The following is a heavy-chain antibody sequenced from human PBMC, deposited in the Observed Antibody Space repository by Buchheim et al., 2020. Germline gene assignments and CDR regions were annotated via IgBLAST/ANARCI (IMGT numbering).Heavy chain of an antibody. D-gene: IGHD3-3*01. CDR1: GFTFSSYG. Sequence: QVQLVESGGGVVQPGRSLRLSCAASGFTFSSYGMHWVRQAPGKGLEWVAVISYDGSNKYYADSVKGRFTISRDNSKNTLYLQMNSLRAEDTAVYYCAKDHYDFWSGRGEYYYYGMDVWGQGTT. V-gene: IGHV3-30*18. J-gene: IGHJ6*02. CDR2: ISYDGSNK. CDR3: AKDHYDFWSGRGEYYYYGMDV.